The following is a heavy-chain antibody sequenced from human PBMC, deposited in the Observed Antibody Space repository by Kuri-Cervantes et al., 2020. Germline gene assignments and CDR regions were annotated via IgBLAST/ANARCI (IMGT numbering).Heavy chain of an antibody. J-gene: IGHJ6*03. CDR3: ARGGWYGYYYYSMAV. CDR2: IYRSGST. CDR1: GYSISSDYY. Sequence: SETLSLTCAVSGYSISSDYYWGWIRQPPGKGLEWIGSIYRSGSTYYNPSLKSRVTISVDTSKNQFSLKLSSVTAADTAVYYCARGGWYGYYYYSMAVWGKGTKVTVSS. D-gene: IGHD6-19*01. V-gene: IGHV4-38-2*01.